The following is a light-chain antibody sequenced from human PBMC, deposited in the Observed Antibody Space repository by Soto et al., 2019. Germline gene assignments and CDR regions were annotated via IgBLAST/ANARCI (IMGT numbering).Light chain of an antibody. CDR1: QSISHW. Sequence: DIQMTQSPSTLSAFVGDTVTITCRASQSISHWLAWYQQRPGRAPKLLIYDASSLESGVPSRFSGSGSGTESTLTISSLQPDDFATYYCQQYSAYPYTFGQGTKVDIK. CDR3: QQYSAYPYT. V-gene: IGKV1-5*01. J-gene: IGKJ2*01. CDR2: DAS.